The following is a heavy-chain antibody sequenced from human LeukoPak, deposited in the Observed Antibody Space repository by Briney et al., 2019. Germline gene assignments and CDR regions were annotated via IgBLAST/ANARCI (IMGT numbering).Heavy chain of an antibody. D-gene: IGHD5-18*01. CDR3: ASSRGYSYGPFDY. J-gene: IGHJ4*02. Sequence: GRSLRLSCAASGFTFSTMHWVRQAPGKGLEWVAVISYDESNKYYADSVKGRFTISRDNSKNTLYLQMNSLRAEDTAVYYCASSRGYSYGPFDYWGQGTLVTVSS. V-gene: IGHV3-30*04. CDR2: ISYDESNK. CDR1: GFTFST.